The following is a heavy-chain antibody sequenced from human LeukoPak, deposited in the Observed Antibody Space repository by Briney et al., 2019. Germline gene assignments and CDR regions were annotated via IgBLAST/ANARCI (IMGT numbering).Heavy chain of an antibody. V-gene: IGHV3-21*01. Sequence: PGGSLRLSCAASGFTFSSYSMNWVRQAPGKGLEWVSSISSSSSYIYYADSVKGRFTISRDNAKNSLYLQMNSLRAEDTAVYYCARGVYDYVWGSYRYPDHYYYYYGMDVWGQGTTVTVSS. J-gene: IGHJ6*02. D-gene: IGHD3-16*02. CDR2: ISSSSSYI. CDR3: ARGVYDYVWGSYRYPDHYYYYYGMDV. CDR1: GFTFSSYS.